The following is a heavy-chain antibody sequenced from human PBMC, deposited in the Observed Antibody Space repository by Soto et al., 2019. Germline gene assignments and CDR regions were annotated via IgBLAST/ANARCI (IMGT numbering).Heavy chain of an antibody. CDR2: IYYSGST. D-gene: IGHD1-26*01. CDR1: GCSISSSSYY. V-gene: IGHV4-39*02. CDR3: ATQEVGGSYVYTFDP. J-gene: IGHJ5*02. Sequence: PSETLSLTCTFSGCSISSSSYYWGWIRQPPGKGLEWIGSIYYSGSTYYNPSLKSRVTISVDTSKNHFSLKLSSVTAADTAVYYCATQEVGGSYVYTFDPWGQGTLVTVSS.